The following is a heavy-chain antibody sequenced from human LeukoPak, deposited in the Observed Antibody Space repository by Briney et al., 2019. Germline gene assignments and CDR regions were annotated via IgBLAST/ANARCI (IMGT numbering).Heavy chain of an antibody. J-gene: IGHJ4*02. Sequence: PGASLRLSCAASGFTFSSYAMSWVRQAPGKGLEWVSAISGSGGSTYYAGSVKGRFTISRDNSKNTLYLQMNSLRAEDTAVYYCAKDQQVLRYFDWSMGDYFDYWGQGTLVTVSS. D-gene: IGHD3-9*01. CDR1: GFTFSSYA. V-gene: IGHV3-23*01. CDR3: AKDQQVLRYFDWSMGDYFDY. CDR2: ISGSGGST.